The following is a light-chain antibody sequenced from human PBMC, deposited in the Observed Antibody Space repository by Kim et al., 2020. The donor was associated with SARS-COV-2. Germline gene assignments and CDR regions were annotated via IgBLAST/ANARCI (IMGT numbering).Light chain of an antibody. V-gene: IGLV3-1*01. CDR1: KLGDKY. J-gene: IGLJ2*01. CDR3: QAWDSRTVI. Sequence: SYELTQPPSVSVSPGQTASITCSGDKLGDKYACWYQQKPGQSPVLVIYECTERPSGIPERFSGSKSGTTATLTISGTQAIDEADYYCQAWDSRTVIFGGGTQLTVL. CDR2: ECT.